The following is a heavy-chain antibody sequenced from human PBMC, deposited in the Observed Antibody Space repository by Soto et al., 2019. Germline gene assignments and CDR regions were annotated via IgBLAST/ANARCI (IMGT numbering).Heavy chain of an antibody. V-gene: IGHV1-69*13. CDR2: IIPIFGTA. Sequence: ASVKVSCKASGGTFSSYAISWVRQAPGQGLEWMGGIIPIFGTANYAQKFQGRVTITADESTSTAYMELSSLRSEDTAVYYCARGKLRLGELSGSNAFDIWGQGTMVTVSS. CDR3: ARGKLRLGELSGSNAFDI. D-gene: IGHD3-16*02. CDR1: GGTFSSYA. J-gene: IGHJ3*02.